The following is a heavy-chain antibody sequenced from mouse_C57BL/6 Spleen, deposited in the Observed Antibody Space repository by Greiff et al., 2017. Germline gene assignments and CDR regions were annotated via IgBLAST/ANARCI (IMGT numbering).Heavy chain of an antibody. Sequence: VQLVESGAELMKPGASVKLSCKATGYTFTGYWIEWVKQRPGHGLEWIGEILPGSGSTNYNEKFKGKATFTADTSSTTAYMQLSSLTTEDSAIYYCARGHYYGSSYLYYFDYWGQGTTLTVSS. CDR1: GYTFTGYW. D-gene: IGHD1-1*01. CDR2: ILPGSGST. J-gene: IGHJ2*01. V-gene: IGHV1-9*01. CDR3: ARGHYYGSSYLYYFDY.